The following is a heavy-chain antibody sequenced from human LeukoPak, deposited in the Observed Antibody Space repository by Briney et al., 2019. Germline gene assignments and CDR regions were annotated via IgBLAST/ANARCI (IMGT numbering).Heavy chain of an antibody. CDR2: IIPIFGRA. CDR3: TQRAYYCSSTSCYDGTHGMDV. D-gene: IGHD2-2*01. J-gene: IGHJ6*02. Sequence: SVPVSCLASGGTLSNYALSWVRPAPGRGREWVGGIIPIFGRANYAQNFQGRVTITADESTSTAYMELSSLRSEDTAVYYCTQRAYYCSSTSCYDGTHGMDVWGQGTTVTVSS. V-gene: IGHV1-69*13. CDR1: GGTLSNYA.